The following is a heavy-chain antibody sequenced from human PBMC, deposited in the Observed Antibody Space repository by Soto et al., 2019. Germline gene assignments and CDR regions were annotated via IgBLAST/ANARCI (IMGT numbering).Heavy chain of an antibody. CDR1: GGSIKSYY. V-gene: IGHV4-59*12. CDR2: IYYSGST. Sequence: PSETLSLTCTVSGGSIKSYYWSWIRQPPGKGLEWIGSIYYSGSTNSNPSLKSRVIMSVDTSKNQFSLKLSSLTAADTAVYYCARVRENYFYSWGQGILVTVSS. J-gene: IGHJ4*02. CDR3: ARVRENYFYS.